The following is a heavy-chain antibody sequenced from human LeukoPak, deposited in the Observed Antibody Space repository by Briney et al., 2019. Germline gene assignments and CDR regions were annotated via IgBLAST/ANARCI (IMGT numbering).Heavy chain of an antibody. CDR2: IKTTLYGGTT. CDR3: TRDHRDDWNPGYYFDY. J-gene: IGHJ4*02. CDR1: GFAFCDFA. Sequence: GGSLRLSCAASGFAFCDFAMNWIRQAPGQGLEWVGLIKTTLYGGTTEYAASVKGRFTISRDDSKAIAYLQMNSLKTEDTAVYYCTRDHRDDWNPGYYFDYWGQGTLVTVSS. D-gene: IGHD1-1*01. V-gene: IGHV3-49*03.